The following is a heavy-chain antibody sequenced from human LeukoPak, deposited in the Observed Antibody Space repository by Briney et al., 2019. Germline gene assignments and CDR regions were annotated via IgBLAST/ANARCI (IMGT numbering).Heavy chain of an antibody. V-gene: IGHV4-59*01. D-gene: IGHD6-6*01. CDR1: GGSISSYY. CDR2: IYYNGNT. J-gene: IGHJ4*02. CDR3: ARIKRKYSSSFPDY. Sequence: SETLSLTCTVSGGSISSYYWNWIRLPPGKGLEWIGHIYYNGNTKYNPSLKSRVTIEVDTSKNQFSLKLSSVTAADTAVYYCARIKRKYSSSFPDYWGQGTLVTVSS.